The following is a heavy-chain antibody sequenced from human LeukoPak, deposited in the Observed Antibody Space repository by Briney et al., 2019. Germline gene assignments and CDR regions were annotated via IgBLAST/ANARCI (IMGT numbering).Heavy chain of an antibody. D-gene: IGHD3-22*01. CDR3: GRESSGLVFDY. V-gene: IGHV1-46*01. CDR1: GYTFTSYY. J-gene: IGHJ4*02. Sequence: ASVKVSCKASGYTFTSYYMHWVRQAPGQGLEWMGIINPSGGSTSYAQKFQGRVTMTRDTSTSTVYMELSSLRSEDTAVYYCGRESSGLVFDYWGQGTLVTVSS. CDR2: INPSGGST.